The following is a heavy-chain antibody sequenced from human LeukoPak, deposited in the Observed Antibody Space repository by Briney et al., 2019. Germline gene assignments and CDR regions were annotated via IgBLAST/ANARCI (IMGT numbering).Heavy chain of an antibody. Sequence: ASVTVSFTASGYTFTVYYMHWVRQAPGQGLEWMGWINPNSGGTNYAQKFQGRVTMTRDTSISTAYMELSRLRSDDRAVYYCATYYYGSGSYKFDYWGQGTLVTVSS. V-gene: IGHV1-2*02. J-gene: IGHJ4*02. CDR1: GYTFTVYY. CDR3: ATYYYGSGSYKFDY. CDR2: INPNSGGT. D-gene: IGHD3-10*01.